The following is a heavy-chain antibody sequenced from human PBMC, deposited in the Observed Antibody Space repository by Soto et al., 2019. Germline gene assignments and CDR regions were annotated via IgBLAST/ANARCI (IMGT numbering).Heavy chain of an antibody. CDR2: ISSSSSTI. CDR3: ARIQIAARRFYYYMDV. V-gene: IGHV3-48*01. Sequence: GGSLRLSCAASGFTFSSYSMNWVRQAPGKGLEWVSYISSSSSTIYYADSVKGRFTISRDNAKNSLYLQMNSLRAEDTAVYYCARIQIAARRFYYYMDVWGKGTTVTVSS. CDR1: GFTFSSYS. D-gene: IGHD6-6*01. J-gene: IGHJ6*03.